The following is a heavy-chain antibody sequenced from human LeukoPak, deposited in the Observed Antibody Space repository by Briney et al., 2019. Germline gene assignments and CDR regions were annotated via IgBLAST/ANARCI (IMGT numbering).Heavy chain of an antibody. V-gene: IGHV3-33*06. J-gene: IGHJ4*02. CDR1: GFTFSSYG. CDR3: AKAPFSSQFNYFDY. CDR2: IWYDGSNK. Sequence: PGGSLRPSCAASGFTFSSYGMHWVRQAPGKGLEWVAVIWYDGSNKYYADSVKGRFTISRDNSKNTLYLQMNSLRAEDTAVYYCAKAPFSSQFNYFDYWGQGTLVTVSS. D-gene: IGHD5-24*01.